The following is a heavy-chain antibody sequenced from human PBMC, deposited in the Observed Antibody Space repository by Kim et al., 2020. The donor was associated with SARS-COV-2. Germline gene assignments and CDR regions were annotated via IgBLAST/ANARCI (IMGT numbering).Heavy chain of an antibody. V-gene: IGHV3-23*01. CDR2: IGGSGVNT. CDR3: AKGIHLGDY. Sequence: GALRLSCAASGFTFGNYAMTWVRQAPGKGLEWVSSIGGSGVNTFYVDSVKGRFTISRDNSKNTVYLQMDSLRAEDTAVYYCAKGIHLGDYWGQGTLVTVSS. D-gene: IGHD5-18*01. CDR1: GFTFGNYA. J-gene: IGHJ4*02.